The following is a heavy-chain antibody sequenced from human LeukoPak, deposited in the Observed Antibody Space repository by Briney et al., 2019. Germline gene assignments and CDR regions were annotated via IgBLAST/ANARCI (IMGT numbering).Heavy chain of an antibody. CDR3: ARYRSSWSDYYYYGMDV. J-gene: IGHJ6*02. CDR2: INSDGSST. Sequence: HPGGSLRLSCAASGFTFSSYWMHWVRQAPGKGLVWVSRINSDGSSTSYADSVKGRFTISRDNAKNTLYLQMNSLRAEGTAVYYCARYRSSWSDYYYYGMDVWGQGTTVTVSS. D-gene: IGHD6-13*01. V-gene: IGHV3-74*01. CDR1: GFTFSSYW.